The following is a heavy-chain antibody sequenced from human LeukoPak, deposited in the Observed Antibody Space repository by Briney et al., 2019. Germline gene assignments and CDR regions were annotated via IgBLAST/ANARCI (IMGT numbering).Heavy chain of an antibody. Sequence: SETLSLTCSVSGGSISNSSYYWGWIRQPPGKGLEWIGTVYYSGSTYYTASLKSRVTISIDTSKNQFSLKLSSVTAADTAVYYCARDDYGSNCLDYWGQGTLVTVSS. D-gene: IGHD4-17*01. V-gene: IGHV4-39*07. J-gene: IGHJ4*02. CDR1: GGSISNSSYY. CDR2: VYYSGST. CDR3: ARDDYGSNCLDY.